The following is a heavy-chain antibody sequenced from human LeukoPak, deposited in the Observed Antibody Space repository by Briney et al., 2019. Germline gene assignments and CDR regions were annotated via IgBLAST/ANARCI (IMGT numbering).Heavy chain of an antibody. CDR3: ARGIAAMVS. CDR1: GFTFSSYE. V-gene: IGHV3-48*03. Sequence: GGSLRLSCAASGFTFSSYEINWVRQAPGKGLEWVSCISSSGSTIYYAASVKGRFTISKNNAENSLFLQMNSLRAEDTALYYCARGIAAMVSWGQGTLVTVSS. J-gene: IGHJ5*02. D-gene: IGHD5-18*01. CDR2: ISSSGSTI.